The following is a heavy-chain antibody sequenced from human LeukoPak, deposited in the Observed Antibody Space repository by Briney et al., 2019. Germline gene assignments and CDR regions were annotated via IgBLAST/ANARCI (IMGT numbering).Heavy chain of an antibody. CDR1: GYTFTGYY. D-gene: IGHD3-16*01. CDR3: ATQRGSYLWGTDFDY. V-gene: IGHV1-2*02. CDR2: INPNSGDT. Sequence: ASVWVSCKASGYTFTGYYMHWVRQAPGQGLEWMGWINPNSGDTKYSQKFQGRVTMTRDTSIRTAYMELTRLRSDDTAVYYCATQRGSYLWGTDFDYWGQGTLVT. J-gene: IGHJ4*02.